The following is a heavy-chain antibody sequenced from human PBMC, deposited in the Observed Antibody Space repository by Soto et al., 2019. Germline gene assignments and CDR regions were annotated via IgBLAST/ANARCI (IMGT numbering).Heavy chain of an antibody. V-gene: IGHV3-23*01. CDR3: AKAGSTMVRGERTHGGYYYMDV. Sequence: GGSLRLSCAASGFTFSSYAMSWVRQAPGKGLEWVSAISGSGGSTYYADSVKGRFTISRDNSKNTLYLQMNSLRAEDTAVYYCAKAGSTMVRGERTHGGYYYMDVWGKGTTVTVSS. D-gene: IGHD3-10*01. CDR1: GFTFSSYA. CDR2: ISGSGGST. J-gene: IGHJ6*03.